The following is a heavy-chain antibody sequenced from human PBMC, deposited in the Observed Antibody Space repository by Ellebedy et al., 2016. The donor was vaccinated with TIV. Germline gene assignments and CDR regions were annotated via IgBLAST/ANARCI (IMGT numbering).Heavy chain of an antibody. CDR2: INPSGGST. J-gene: IGHJ4*02. D-gene: IGHD1-26*01. Sequence: ASVKVSCXASGYTFTSYYLHWVQQAPGQGLEWMGVINPSGGSTTYAQNFQGRVTMTRDTSTSTVYMDLSSLRSEDTAVYYCARVGARLEGDFDYWGQGTLVTVSS. CDR1: GYTFTSYY. V-gene: IGHV1-46*01. CDR3: ARVGARLEGDFDY.